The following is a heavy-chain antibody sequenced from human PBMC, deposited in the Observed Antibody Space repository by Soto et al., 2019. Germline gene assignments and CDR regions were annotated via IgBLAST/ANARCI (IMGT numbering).Heavy chain of an antibody. CDR1: GFTFSGDS. Sequence: GGSLRLSCAASGFTFSGDSMNWVRQAPGKGLEWVPSISTTSTYIYYADSVKGRFTISRDNAKNSLHLQMNNLRAEDTAVYYCVRDYVMDVWGQGTTVTVSS. CDR3: VRDYVMDV. J-gene: IGHJ6*02. CDR2: ISTTSTYI. V-gene: IGHV3-21*01. D-gene: IGHD3-10*02.